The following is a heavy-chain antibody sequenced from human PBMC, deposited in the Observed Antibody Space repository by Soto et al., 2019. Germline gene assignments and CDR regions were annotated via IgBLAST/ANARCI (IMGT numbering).Heavy chain of an antibody. V-gene: IGHV1-3*01. J-gene: IGHJ6*02. CDR3: ASYDSSGYGYYYYGMDV. CDR2: INAGNGNT. D-gene: IGHD3-22*01. CDR1: GYTFTSYA. Sequence: GASVKVSCKASGYTFTSYAMNWVRQAPGQRLEWMGWINAGNGNTKYSQKFQGRVTITRDTSASTAYMELSSLRSEDTAVYYCASYDSSGYGYYYYGMDVWGQGTTVTVSS.